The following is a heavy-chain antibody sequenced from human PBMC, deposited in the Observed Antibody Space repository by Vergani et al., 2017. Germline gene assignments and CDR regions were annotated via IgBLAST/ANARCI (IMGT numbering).Heavy chain of an antibody. Sequence: EVQLVESGGGLVQPGGSLRLSCAASGFTFSSYSMNWVRQAPGKGLAWVSYISSSSSTIYYADSVKGRFTISRDNAKNSLYLQMNSLRAEDTAVYYCARDMFGIAAAGPNYYYYYYMDVWGKGTTVTVSS. D-gene: IGHD6-13*01. CDR1: GFTFSSYS. CDR3: ARDMFGIAAAGPNYYYYYYMDV. V-gene: IGHV3-48*04. J-gene: IGHJ6*03. CDR2: ISSSSSTI.